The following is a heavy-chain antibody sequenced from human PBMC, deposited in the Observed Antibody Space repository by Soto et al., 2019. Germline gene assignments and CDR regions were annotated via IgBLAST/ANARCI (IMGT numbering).Heavy chain of an antibody. CDR1: GFTFSSYA. J-gene: IGHJ4*02. D-gene: IGHD6-19*01. V-gene: IGHV3-30-3*01. CDR2: ISYDGSNK. CDR3: ARLPSSGWYPLKRDY. Sequence: GGSLRLSCAASGFTFSSYAMHWVRQAPGKGLEWVAVISYDGSNKYYADSVKGRFTISRDNSKNTLYLQMNSLRAEDTAVYYCARLPSSGWYPLKRDYWGQGTLVTVSS.